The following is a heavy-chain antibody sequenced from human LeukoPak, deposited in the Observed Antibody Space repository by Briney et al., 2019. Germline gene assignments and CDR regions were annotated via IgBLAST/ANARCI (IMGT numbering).Heavy chain of an antibody. Sequence: PSETLSLTCTVSGGSISSYYWSWIRQPPAKELEWIGYIYYSGSTNYNPSLKRRVTISFETSKNQFSLKLSSVTAADTAVYYCARVIAPLAYWGQGTLVTVSS. D-gene: IGHD3-22*01. J-gene: IGHJ4*02. CDR3: ARVIAPLAY. CDR2: IYYSGST. V-gene: IGHV4-59*01. CDR1: GGSISSYY.